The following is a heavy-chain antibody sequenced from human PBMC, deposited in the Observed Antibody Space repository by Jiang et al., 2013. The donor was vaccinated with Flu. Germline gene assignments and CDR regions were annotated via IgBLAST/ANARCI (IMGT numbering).Heavy chain of an antibody. J-gene: IGHJ4*02. CDR2: IDPRSSYT. CDR1: GYIFTDYW. V-gene: IGHV5-10-1*01. CDR3: ARHAPGGNGWHYFDD. D-gene: IGHD6-25*01. Sequence: GAEVKKPGESLKISCKASGYIFTDYWITWVRQMPGKGLEWMARIDPRSSYTAYSPSFQGHVIISSDRSITTAYVQWSSLKASDTAMYYCARHAPGGNGWHYFDDWGQGTLVTVPS.